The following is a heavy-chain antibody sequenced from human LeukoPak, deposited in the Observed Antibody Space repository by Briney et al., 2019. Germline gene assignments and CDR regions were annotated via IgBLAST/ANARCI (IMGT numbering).Heavy chain of an antibody. CDR3: ARQMTSTRLFDS. CDR1: GFIFSDHG. V-gene: IGHV3-30*04. J-gene: IGHJ4*02. D-gene: IGHD5/OR15-5a*01. CDR2: IGSDGTKK. Sequence: GGSLRLSCVASGFIFSDHGFHWVRQSPDKGLEWVALIGSDGTKKYYVDSVQGRFTVSRENSKNTLFLQMNTVRADDTAVYFCARQMTSTRLFDSWGQGTLVTVSS.